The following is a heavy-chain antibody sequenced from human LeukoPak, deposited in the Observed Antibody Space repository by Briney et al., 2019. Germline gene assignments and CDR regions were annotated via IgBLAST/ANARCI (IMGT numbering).Heavy chain of an antibody. J-gene: IGHJ6*03. CDR3: AKDTVLPAAGYMDV. Sequence: GGSLRLSCAASGFIFSSYGMHWVRQAPGKGLEWVAFIRYDGSNKYYADSVKGRFTISRDNSKNTLYLQMNSLRAEDTAVYYCAKDTVLPAAGYMDVWGKGTTVTVSS. D-gene: IGHD2-2*01. CDR2: IRYDGSNK. V-gene: IGHV3-30*02. CDR1: GFIFSSYG.